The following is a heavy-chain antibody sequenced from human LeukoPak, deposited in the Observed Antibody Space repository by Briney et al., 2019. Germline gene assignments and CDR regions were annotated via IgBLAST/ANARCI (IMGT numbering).Heavy chain of an antibody. CDR1: GGSISSPNW. CDR2: IYRSGST. V-gene: IGHV4-4*02. J-gene: IGHJ2*01. CDR3: ARLGMHYDILTGYYSSPYWYFDL. D-gene: IGHD3-9*01. Sequence: SGTLSLTCAVSGGSISSPNWWTWVRQPPGKGPEWIGEIYRSGSTNYNPSLKSRVTMSVDKSKNQFSLKMTSVTAADTAVYYCARLGMHYDILTGYYSSPYWYFDLWGRGTLVTVSS.